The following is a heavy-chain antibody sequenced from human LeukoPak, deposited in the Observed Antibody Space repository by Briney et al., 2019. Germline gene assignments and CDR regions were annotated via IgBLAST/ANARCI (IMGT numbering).Heavy chain of an antibody. CDR1: GGTFSSYA. Sequence: ASVKVSCKASGGTFSSYAISWVRQAPRQGLEWMGRIIPILGIANYAQKFQGRVTITADKSTSTAYMELSSLRSEDTAVYYCARSTGTTPGAFDIWGQGTMVTVSS. D-gene: IGHD1-1*01. CDR2: IIPILGIA. V-gene: IGHV1-69*04. J-gene: IGHJ3*02. CDR3: ARSTGTTPGAFDI.